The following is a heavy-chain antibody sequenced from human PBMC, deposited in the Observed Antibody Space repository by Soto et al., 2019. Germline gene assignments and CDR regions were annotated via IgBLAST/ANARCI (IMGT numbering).Heavy chain of an antibody. CDR3: ARAPTGPSHSWDV. CDR2: IYYTGST. D-gene: IGHD3-10*01. V-gene: IGHV4-30-2*01. CDR1: GGSMSRGGQS. Sequence: KPSETLSLTCAVSGGSMSRGGQSWSWIRQPPGKGLEWLGFIYYTGSTYYNPSLKSRVTLSVDRSKNQFSLNLTSVTAADTAMYFCARAPTGPSHSWDVWGQGTTVTVSS. J-gene: IGHJ6*02.